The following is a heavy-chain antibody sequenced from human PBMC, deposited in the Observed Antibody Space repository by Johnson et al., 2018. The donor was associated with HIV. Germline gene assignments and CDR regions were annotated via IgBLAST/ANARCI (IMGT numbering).Heavy chain of an antibody. V-gene: IGHV3-48*04. J-gene: IGHJ3*02. D-gene: IGHD1-26*01. Sequence: VQLVESGGGVVRPGGSLRLSCAASGFTFDDYGMSWVRQAPGKGLEWVSYISSSGSTIYYADSVKGRFTLSRDNAKNSLYLQMNSLRAEDTAVYYCARDLGGSYSGLDAFDIWGQGTMVTVSS. CDR2: ISSSGSTI. CDR3: ARDLGGSYSGLDAFDI. CDR1: GFTFDDYG.